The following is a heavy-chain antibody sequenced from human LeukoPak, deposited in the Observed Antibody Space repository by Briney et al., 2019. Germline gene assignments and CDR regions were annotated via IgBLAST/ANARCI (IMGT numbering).Heavy chain of an antibody. Sequence: GGSLRLSCAASGFTFSDYSMNWIRQAPGKGLEWVSYISSSGATMYYADSVKGRFTISRDNAKNSLYLQMNGLSAEDTAVYYCTRDSGDYSSDYWGQGTLVTVSS. CDR3: TRDSGDYSSDY. CDR2: ISSSGATM. V-gene: IGHV3-11*01. D-gene: IGHD5-12*01. J-gene: IGHJ4*02. CDR1: GFTFSDYS.